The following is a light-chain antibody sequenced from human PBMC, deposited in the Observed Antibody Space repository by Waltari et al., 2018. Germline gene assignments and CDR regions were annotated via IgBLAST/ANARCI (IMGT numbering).Light chain of an antibody. J-gene: IGKJ1*01. CDR3: QQYNSPGT. Sequence: DIQMTQSPSTLSASVGDRVTITCRASQSISSWLAWYQQKPGKAPKLLSYKASSLESGVPSRFGGIGSGTEFTLTISSRQPDDLATDYGQQYNSPGTVGQGTNVEIK. V-gene: IGKV1-5*03. CDR2: KAS. CDR1: QSISSW.